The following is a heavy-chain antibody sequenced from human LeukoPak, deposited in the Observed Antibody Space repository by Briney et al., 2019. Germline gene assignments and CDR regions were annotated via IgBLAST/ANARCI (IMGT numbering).Heavy chain of an antibody. D-gene: IGHD7-27*01. CDR2: INVSPAYI. V-gene: IGHV3-21*01. CDR1: GFTFDDYG. CDR3: ARDLNWGAGALDI. J-gene: IGHJ3*02. Sequence: PGGSLRLSCAASGFTFDDYGMSWVRQAPGKGLEWVSSINVSPAYISYADSVKGRFTISRDNAKNSLYLQLNSLRAEDTAVYFCARDLNWGAGALDIWGQGTMVTVSS.